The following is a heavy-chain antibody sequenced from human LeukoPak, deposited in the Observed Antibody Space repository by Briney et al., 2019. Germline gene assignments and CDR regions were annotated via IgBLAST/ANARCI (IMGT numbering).Heavy chain of an antibody. CDR2: IYSGGST. V-gene: IGHV3-66*01. D-gene: IGHD3-22*01. CDR3: ARDWHNYYDSRGYWVSAMDV. CDR1: GFTFSSYA. Sequence: PGGSLRLSCAVSGFTFSSYAMSWVRQAPGRGLEWVSVIYSGGSTYYADSVKGRFTISRDNSKNTLYLQMNSLGAEDTAVYYCARDWHNYYDSRGYWVSAMDVWGQGTTVTVSS. J-gene: IGHJ6*02.